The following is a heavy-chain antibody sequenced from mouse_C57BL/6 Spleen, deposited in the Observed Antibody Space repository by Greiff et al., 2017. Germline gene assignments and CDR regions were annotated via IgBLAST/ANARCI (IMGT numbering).Heavy chain of an antibody. CDR3: AGSLYYGSGLAFAD. CDR2: INPGSGGT. D-gene: IGHD1-1*01. J-gene: IGHJ3*01. CDR1: GYTFTNYW. V-gene: IGHV1-53*01. Sequence: VQLQQPGTELVKPGASVKLSCKASGYTFTNYWMHWVKQRPGQGLEWIGNINPGSGGTNYNEKFKSKATLTVDKSSSTAYMQLSSLTSEDSAVYYCAGSLYYGSGLAFADWGNGTLVTVSA.